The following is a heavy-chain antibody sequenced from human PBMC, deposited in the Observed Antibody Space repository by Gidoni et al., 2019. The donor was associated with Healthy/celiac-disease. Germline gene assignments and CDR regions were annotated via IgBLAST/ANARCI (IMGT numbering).Heavy chain of an antibody. CDR2: ISGSGGST. CDR1: GFTFSSYA. D-gene: IGHD2-15*01. V-gene: IGHV3-23*01. J-gene: IGHJ4*02. Sequence: EVQLLESGGGLVQPGGSLRLPCSASGFTFSSYAMSWVRQAPGKGLEWVSAISGSGGSTYYADSVKGRFTISRDNSKNTLYLQMNSLRAEDTAVYYCANRPGGSWYFDYWGQGTLVTVSS. CDR3: ANRPGGSWYFDY.